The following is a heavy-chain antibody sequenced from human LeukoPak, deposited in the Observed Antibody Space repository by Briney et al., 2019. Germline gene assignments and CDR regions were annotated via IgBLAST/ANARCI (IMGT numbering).Heavy chain of an antibody. CDR3: ARGSYDFWSGYSDY. D-gene: IGHD3-3*01. CDR2: ISAYNGNT. CDR1: GYTFTSYG. Sequence: ASVKVSCKASGYTFTSYGISWVRQTPGQGLEWMGWISAYNGNTNYAQKLQGRVTMTTDTSTSTAYMELRSLRSDDTAVYYCARGSYDFWSGYSDYWGQGTLVTVSS. J-gene: IGHJ4*02. V-gene: IGHV1-18*01.